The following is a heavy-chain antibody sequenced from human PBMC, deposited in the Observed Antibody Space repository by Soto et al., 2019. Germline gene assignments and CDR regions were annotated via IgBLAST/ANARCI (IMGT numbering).Heavy chain of an antibody. J-gene: IGHJ4*01. Sequence: SETLSLTCTVSGGSISSSSYYWGWIRQPPGKGLEWIGTIYYSGSTYYNPSLKSRVTISVDTSKNQFSLNLSSVTAADTAVYYCARNAYGLFDYWGQGNLVTVSS. CDR1: GGSISSSSYY. CDR2: IYYSGST. D-gene: IGHD3-10*01. V-gene: IGHV4-39*07. CDR3: ARNAYGLFDY.